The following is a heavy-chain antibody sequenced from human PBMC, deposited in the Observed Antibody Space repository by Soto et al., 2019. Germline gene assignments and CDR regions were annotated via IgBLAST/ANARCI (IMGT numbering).Heavy chain of an antibody. CDR2: ISYDGSNK. J-gene: IGHJ6*02. Sequence: GGSLRLSCAASGFTFSSYGMHWVRQAPGKGLEWVAVISYDGSNKYYADSVKGRFTISRDNSKNTLYLQMNSLRAEDTAVYYCAKDYSHPPLSGFWSGYYYYYYYGMDVWGQGTTVTVSS. V-gene: IGHV3-30*18. CDR1: GFTFSSYG. CDR3: AKDYSHPPLSGFWSGYYYYYYYGMDV. D-gene: IGHD3-3*01.